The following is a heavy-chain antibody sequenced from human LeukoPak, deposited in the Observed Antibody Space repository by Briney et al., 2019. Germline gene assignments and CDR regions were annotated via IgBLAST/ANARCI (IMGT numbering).Heavy chain of an antibody. CDR2: IYYSGST. J-gene: IGHJ4*02. D-gene: IGHD3-22*01. CDR1: GGSISSYY. CDR3: ARERITMIVVVYVDY. V-gene: IGHV4-59*12. Sequence: PSETLSLTCTVSGGSISSYYWSWIRQPPGKGLEWIGYIYYSGSTNYNPSLKSRVTISVDTSKNQFSLKLSSVTAADTAVYYCARERITMIVVVYVDYWGQGNPGHRLL.